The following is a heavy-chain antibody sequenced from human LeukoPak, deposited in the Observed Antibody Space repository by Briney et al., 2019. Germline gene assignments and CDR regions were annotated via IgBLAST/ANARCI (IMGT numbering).Heavy chain of an antibody. V-gene: IGHV3-33*01. CDR1: GFSFSSFG. D-gene: IGHD4-17*01. J-gene: IGHJ4*02. CDR3: ARDKDYGDYGIDY. CDR2: VWSAGRDK. Sequence: PGGSLRLSCAASGFSFSSFGIHWVRQAPGKGLEWVAAVWSAGRDKFYADSVNGRFTISRDNSKNTVYLQMNSLRGEDTAVYYCARDKDYGDYGIDYWGQGTLVTVSS.